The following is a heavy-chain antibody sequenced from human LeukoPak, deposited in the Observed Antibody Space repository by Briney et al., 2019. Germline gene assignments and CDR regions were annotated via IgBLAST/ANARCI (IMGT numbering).Heavy chain of an antibody. Sequence: GGSLRLSCAASGFTFSKYWMLWVRQAPGKGLESVSRINADETVTTYADSVKGRFTVSRDNADNTMFLQMNSVRDEDTAVYYCATKQWLAPPPDSWGQGTPVTVSS. CDR3: ATKQWLAPPPDS. CDR2: INADETVT. V-gene: IGHV3-74*01. J-gene: IGHJ4*02. CDR1: GFTFSKYW. D-gene: IGHD6-19*01.